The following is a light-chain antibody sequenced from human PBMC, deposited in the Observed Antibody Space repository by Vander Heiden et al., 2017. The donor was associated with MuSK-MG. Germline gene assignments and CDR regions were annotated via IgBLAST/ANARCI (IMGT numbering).Light chain of an antibody. J-gene: IGLJ3*02. CDR2: QNN. V-gene: IGLV3-1*01. Sequence: SYELAHPPSLAVSPGQPASITCPGRRLGYKYSGWYHQRPGQSPVLCIYQNNKRPSGIPERFSGSNSGNTATLTISGTQAVDEAYYFCQEWESYSVVFGGGTKLTVL. CDR1: RLGYKY. CDR3: QEWESYSVV.